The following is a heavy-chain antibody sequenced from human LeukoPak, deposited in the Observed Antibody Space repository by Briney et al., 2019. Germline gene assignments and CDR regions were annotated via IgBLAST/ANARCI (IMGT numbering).Heavy chain of an antibody. D-gene: IGHD6-13*01. V-gene: IGHV3-21*01. CDR3: ARDQSRRSWYQWSLDAFDI. CDR2: ISSSSSYI. CDR1: GFTFSSYS. J-gene: IGHJ3*02. Sequence: PGGSLRLSCAASGFTFSSYSMNWVRQAPGKGLEWVSSISSSSSYIYYADSVKGRFTISRDNAKNSLYLQMNSLRAEDTAVYYCARDQSRRSWYQWSLDAFDIWGQGTMVTVSS.